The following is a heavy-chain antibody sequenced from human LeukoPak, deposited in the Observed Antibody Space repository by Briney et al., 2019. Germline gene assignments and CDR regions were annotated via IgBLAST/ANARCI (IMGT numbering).Heavy chain of an antibody. D-gene: IGHD2-2*01. J-gene: IGHJ6*03. CDR1: GFKFDDYG. V-gene: IGHV3-20*04. Sequence: PGGSLRLYCAASGFKFDDYGMSWLRHVPGKGLEWVSGTNWDGASTGYGDSVKGRFTISRDNVKNSLYLQMNSLRVEDTALYFCGRVYCSTTSCYDYYDYYMDVWGKGTTVTVSS. CDR3: GRVYCSTTSCYDYYDYYMDV. CDR2: TNWDGAST.